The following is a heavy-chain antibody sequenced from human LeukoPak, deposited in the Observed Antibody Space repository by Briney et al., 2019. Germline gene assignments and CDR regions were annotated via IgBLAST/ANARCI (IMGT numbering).Heavy chain of an antibody. J-gene: IGHJ5*02. CDR2: INHNGST. CDR3: ARHKRDDYVWGSYRYTKYNWFDP. D-gene: IGHD3-16*02. V-gene: IGHV4-34*01. CDR1: GGSFSGYY. Sequence: SETLSLTCAVYGGSFSGYYWSWIRQPPGKGLEWIGEINHNGSTNYNPSLKSRVTISVDTSKNQFSLKLSPVTAADTAVYYCARHKRDDYVWGSYRYTKYNWFDPWGQGTLVTVSS.